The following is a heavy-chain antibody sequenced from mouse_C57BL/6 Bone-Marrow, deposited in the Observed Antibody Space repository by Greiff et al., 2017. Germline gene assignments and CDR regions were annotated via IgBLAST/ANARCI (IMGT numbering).Heavy chain of an antibody. J-gene: IGHJ1*03. D-gene: IGHD2-4*01. Sequence: QVQLQQPGAELVRPGSSVKLSCKASGYTFTSYWMDWVKQRPGQGLEWIGNIYPSDSETHYNQKFTDKATLTVDKSSSTAYMQLSSLTSEDSAVYYCASSGDYDEGYWYFDVWGTGTTVTVSS. CDR1: GYTFTSYW. CDR3: ASSGDYDEGYWYFDV. CDR2: IYPSDSET. V-gene: IGHV1-61*01.